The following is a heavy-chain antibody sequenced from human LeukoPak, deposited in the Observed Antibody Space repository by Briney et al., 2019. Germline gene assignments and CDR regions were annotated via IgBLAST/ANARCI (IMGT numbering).Heavy chain of an antibody. D-gene: IGHD3-22*01. CDR3: ARRPHNYYDSSGYYFGP. J-gene: IGHJ5*02. V-gene: IGHV4-59*01. CDR2: IYYSGST. Sequence: SETLSLTCTVSGGSISSYYWSWIRQPPGKGLEWIGYIYYSGSTNYNPSLKSRVTISVDTSKDQFSLKLSSVTAADTAVYYCARRPHNYYDSSGYYFGPWGQGTLVTVSS. CDR1: GGSISSYY.